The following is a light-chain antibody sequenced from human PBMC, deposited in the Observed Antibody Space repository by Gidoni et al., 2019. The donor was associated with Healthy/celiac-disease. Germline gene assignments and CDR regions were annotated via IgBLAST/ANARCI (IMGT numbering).Light chain of an antibody. J-gene: IGKJ1*01. Sequence: EIVLTQSPGTLSLSPGDRATLSCRASQSVSSSYLAWYQQKHGQAPRLLIYGASSRATGIPDRFSGCGSGTDFTLTISRLEPEDFAVYYCQQYGSSGTFGQGTKVEIK. CDR2: GAS. V-gene: IGKV3-20*01. CDR1: QSVSSSY. CDR3: QQYGSSGT.